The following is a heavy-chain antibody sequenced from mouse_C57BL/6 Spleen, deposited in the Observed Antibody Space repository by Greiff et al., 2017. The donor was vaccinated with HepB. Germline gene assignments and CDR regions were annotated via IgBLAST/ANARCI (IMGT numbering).Heavy chain of an antibody. D-gene: IGHD1-1*01. CDR1: GYTFTSYW. J-gene: IGHJ4*01. V-gene: IGHV1-52*01. CDR3: AVYYGSSRYYAMDY. CDR2: IDPSDSET. Sequence: QVHVKQSGAELVRPGSSVKLSCKASGYTFTSYWMHWVKQRPIQGLEWIGNIDPSDSETHYNQKFKDKATLTVDKSSSTAYMQLSSLTSEDSAVYYCAVYYGSSRYYAMDYWGQGTSVTVSS.